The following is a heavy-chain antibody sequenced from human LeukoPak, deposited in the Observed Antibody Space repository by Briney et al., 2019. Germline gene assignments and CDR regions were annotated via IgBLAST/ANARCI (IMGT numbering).Heavy chain of an antibody. CDR2: MCGSGGCT. Sequence: GSLRLSCAASGFTFNIYAMSWVRLAPGKGLQWVAGMCGSGGCTFYADSVKGRFTISRDNSKNTLFLQMDSLRAEDTAIYYCARDRPNYHEDNGHYYQRDGDHWGQGTLVTVSS. V-gene: IGHV3-23*01. J-gene: IGHJ5*02. CDR1: GFTFNIYA. D-gene: IGHD3-10*01. CDR3: ARDRPNYHEDNGHYYQRDGDH.